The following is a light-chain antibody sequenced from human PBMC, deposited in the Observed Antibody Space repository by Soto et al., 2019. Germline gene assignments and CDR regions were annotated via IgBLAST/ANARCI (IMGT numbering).Light chain of an antibody. Sequence: EVVLTQSPGTLSLSPGERVTLSCRASQSVSNNLVWYQQTPGQAPRLLMYGSSIRATGIPARFSGSGSGTEFTLTISSLQSEDFAVYYCQQHNNWPPITFGQGTRLEIK. J-gene: IGKJ5*01. CDR2: GSS. CDR1: QSVSNN. CDR3: QQHNNWPPIT. V-gene: IGKV3-15*01.